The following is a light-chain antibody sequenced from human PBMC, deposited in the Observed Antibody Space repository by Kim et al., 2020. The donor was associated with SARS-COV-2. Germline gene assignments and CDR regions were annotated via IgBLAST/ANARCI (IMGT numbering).Light chain of an antibody. CDR1: SSNIGNKY. CDR3: GTWYSSLSAAV. J-gene: IGLJ2*01. V-gene: IGLV1-51*01. CDR2: NND. Sequence: QSVLTQPPSVSAAPGQKVTISCSGSSSNIGNKYVSWYQHLPGTAPKLLIYNNDKRPSGIPDRFSGSKSGTSATLAITGLQPGDEADYYCGTWYSSLSAAVFGGGTQLTVL.